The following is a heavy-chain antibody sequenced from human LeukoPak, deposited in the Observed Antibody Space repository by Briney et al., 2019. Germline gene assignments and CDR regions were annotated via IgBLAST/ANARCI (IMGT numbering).Heavy chain of an antibody. D-gene: IGHD5-18*01. CDR2: INHSGTT. Sequence: SETLSLTCAVSSESLSGYYWSWIRQTPGKGLEWIGEINHSGTTNYNPSLKSRVTISVDTYKNQFSLKLSSVTAADTAVYYCARIGYNYGFSFDYWGQGTLVTVSS. CDR3: ARIGYNYGFSFDY. J-gene: IGHJ4*02. V-gene: IGHV4-34*01. CDR1: SESLSGYY.